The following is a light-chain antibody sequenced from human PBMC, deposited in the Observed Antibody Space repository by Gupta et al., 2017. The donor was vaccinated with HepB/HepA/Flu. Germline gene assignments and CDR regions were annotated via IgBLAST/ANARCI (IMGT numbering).Light chain of an antibody. CDR1: SGSVSPSDY. V-gene: IGLV8-61*01. CDR3: VLYMGRGIWV. J-gene: IGLJ3*02. Sequence: QTVVTQEPSFSVSPGGTVTLTCGLSSGSVSPSDYPSWYQQTPGQAPRTLIYNTKTRSSGVPDRFSGSILGNKAALTITGAQADDKSDYYCVLYMGRGIWVFGGGTKLTVL. CDR2: NTK.